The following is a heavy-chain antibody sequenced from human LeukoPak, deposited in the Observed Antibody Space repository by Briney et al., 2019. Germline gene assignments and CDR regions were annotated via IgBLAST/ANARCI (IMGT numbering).Heavy chain of an antibody. CDR3: GRTRNSGHFDY. D-gene: IGHD6-25*01. Sequence: SETLSLTCTASDGSINGYYWSWIRQPPGKGLEWIAYIHYSGSTLYNPSLKSRVTLSIDTSNNQFSLKMKSVTAADTAVYYCGRTRNSGHFDYWGQGTLVAVSS. CDR1: DGSINGYY. J-gene: IGHJ4*02. V-gene: IGHV4-59*01. CDR2: IHYSGST.